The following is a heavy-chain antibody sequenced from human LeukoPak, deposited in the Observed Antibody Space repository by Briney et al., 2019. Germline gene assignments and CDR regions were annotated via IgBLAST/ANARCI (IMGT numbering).Heavy chain of an antibody. CDR2: FSYSGST. CDR3: ARGPLDSGYTYFDY. Sequence: SETLSLTCTVSGASVSNYYWSWIRQPPGRGLEWIGYFSYSGSTNYNPSLKSRVTISVDTSKNQFSLKLSSVTAADTAVYYCARGPLDSGYTYFDYWGQGTLVSVAS. CDR1: GASVSNYY. D-gene: IGHD5-12*01. V-gene: IGHV4-59*02. J-gene: IGHJ4*02.